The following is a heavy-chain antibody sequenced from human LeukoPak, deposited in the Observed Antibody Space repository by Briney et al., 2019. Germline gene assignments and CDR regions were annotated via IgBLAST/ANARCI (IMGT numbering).Heavy chain of an antibody. CDR2: IYYSGST. CDR1: GGSISSYY. J-gene: IGHJ6*03. Sequence: SETLSLTCTVSGGSISSYYWSWIRQPPGKGLEWIGYIYYSGSTNYNPSLKSRVTISVDTSKNQFSLKLSSVTAADTAVYYCARVTYYYYYMDVWGKGTTVTVSS. V-gene: IGHV4-59*12. D-gene: IGHD4-23*01. CDR3: ARVTYYYYYMDV.